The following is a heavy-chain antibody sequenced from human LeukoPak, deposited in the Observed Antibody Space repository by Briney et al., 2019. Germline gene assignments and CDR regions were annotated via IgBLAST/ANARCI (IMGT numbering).Heavy chain of an antibody. CDR3: ASYIAVAEYYFGY. Sequence: GGSLRLSCAASGFTFSSYAMSWVRQAPGKGLEWVSAISGSGGSTYYADSVKGRFTISRDNSKNTLYLQMNSLRAEDTAVYYCASYIAVAEYYFGYWGQGTLVTVSS. CDR2: ISGSGGST. V-gene: IGHV3-23*01. J-gene: IGHJ4*02. CDR1: GFTFSSYA. D-gene: IGHD6-19*01.